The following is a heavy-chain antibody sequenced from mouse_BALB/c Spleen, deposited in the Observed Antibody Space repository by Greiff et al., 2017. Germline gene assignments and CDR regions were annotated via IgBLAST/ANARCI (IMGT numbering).Heavy chain of an antibody. Sequence: VQLKQSGAELVRSGASVKLSCTASGFNIKDYYMHWVKQRPEQGLEWIGWIDPENGDTEYAPKFQGKATMTADTSSNTAYLQLSSLTSEDTAVYYCNSNWDGTWFAYWGQGTLVTVSA. J-gene: IGHJ3*01. CDR2: IDPENGDT. CDR3: NSNWDGTWFAY. V-gene: IGHV14-4*02. D-gene: IGHD4-1*01. CDR1: GFNIKDYY.